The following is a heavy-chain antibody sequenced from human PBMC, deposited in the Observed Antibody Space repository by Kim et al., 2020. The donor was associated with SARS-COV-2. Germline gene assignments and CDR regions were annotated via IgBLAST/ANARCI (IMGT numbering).Heavy chain of an antibody. D-gene: IGHD3-10*01. V-gene: IGHV3-21*01. Sequence: GGSLRLSCASSGFSLSDYNINWVRQAPGKGLEWVASIGSRRHHTNYAESLRGRITVSRENTNNSAFLQMNLLSAEDTALYYCASDAGPALRGFGYFGLWGRGILVTVSS. CDR3: ASDAGPALRGFGYFGL. J-gene: IGHJ2*01. CDR1: GFSLSDYN. CDR2: IGSRRHHT.